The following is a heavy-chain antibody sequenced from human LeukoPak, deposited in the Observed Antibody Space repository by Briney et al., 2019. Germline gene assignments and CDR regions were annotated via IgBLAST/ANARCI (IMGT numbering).Heavy chain of an antibody. Sequence: PGRSLRLSCAASGFTFSSYAMHWVRQAPGKGLEWVAVISYDGSNKYYADSVKGRFTISRDNSKNTLYLQMNSLRAEDTAVYYCARDGYGSGSYFDYWGQGTLVTVSS. CDR2: ISYDGSNK. J-gene: IGHJ4*02. D-gene: IGHD3-10*01. CDR3: ARDGYGSGSYFDY. V-gene: IGHV3-30-3*01. CDR1: GFTFSSYA.